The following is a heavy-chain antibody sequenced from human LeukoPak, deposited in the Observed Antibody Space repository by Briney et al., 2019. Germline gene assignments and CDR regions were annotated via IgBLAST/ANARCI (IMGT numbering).Heavy chain of an antibody. V-gene: IGHV4-4*07. CDR1: GGSISSYY. J-gene: IGHJ6*03. CDR2: IYTSGST. CDR3: ARVRNGRVSYYYYYYMDV. D-gene: IGHD6-6*01. Sequence: SETLSLTCTVSGGSISSYYWSWIRQPAGKGLEWIGRIYTSGSTNYNPSLKSRVTMSVDTSKNQFFLKLSSVTAADTAVYYCARVRNGRVSYYYYYYMDVWGKGTTVTVSS.